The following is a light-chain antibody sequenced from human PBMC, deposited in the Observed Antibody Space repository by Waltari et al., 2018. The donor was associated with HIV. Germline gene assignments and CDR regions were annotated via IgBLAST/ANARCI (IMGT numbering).Light chain of an antibody. V-gene: IGLV2-8*01. CDR1: SSDVGGYNS. J-gene: IGLJ2*01. Sequence: QSALTQPPSASGSPGQSVAISCTGTSSDVGGYNSVSWYQQHPGKAPKLMIYEVTKRPSGGPDLFSGSKSGNTAPLTVSGLQAEDEADYYCSSYAGSNNVLFGGGTKLTVL. CDR2: EVT. CDR3: SSYAGSNNVL.